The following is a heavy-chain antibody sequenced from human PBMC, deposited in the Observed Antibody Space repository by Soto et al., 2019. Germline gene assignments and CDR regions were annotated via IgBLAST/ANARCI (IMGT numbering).Heavy chain of an antibody. CDR3: ARSKSSMGSSWYPIYAFDI. CDR2: IIPIFGTA. Sequence: RASVKVSCKXSGGTFSSYAISWVRQAPGQGLEWMGGIIPIFGTANYAQKFQGRVTITADESTSTAYMELSSLRSEDTAVYYCARSKSSMGSSWYPIYAFDIWGQGTMVTVSS. D-gene: IGHD6-13*01. CDR1: GGTFSSYA. V-gene: IGHV1-69*13. J-gene: IGHJ3*02.